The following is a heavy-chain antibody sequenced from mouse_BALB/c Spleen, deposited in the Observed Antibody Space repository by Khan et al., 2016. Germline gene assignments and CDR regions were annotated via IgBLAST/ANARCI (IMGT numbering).Heavy chain of an antibody. CDR1: GYTFPNYG. D-gene: IGHD3-1*01. CDR3: ARTGHQPDDAILYRRQEAQLHVSSTRTAPPYV. V-gene: IGHV9-3*02. CDR2: INSNTGQH. J-gene: IGHJ1*01. Sequence: QLVQSGPELKKPGETVKISCKASGYTFPNYGMNWVKQAPGKGLKWMVWINSNTGQHTYAEEFKGRFAFSLEPSASTAYLQINNLNNEYTATYFCARTGHQPDDAILYRRQEAQLHVSSTRTAPPYVW.